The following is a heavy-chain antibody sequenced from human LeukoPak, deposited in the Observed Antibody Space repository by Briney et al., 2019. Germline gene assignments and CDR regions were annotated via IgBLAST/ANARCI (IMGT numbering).Heavy chain of an antibody. CDR1: GGSISGYY. D-gene: IGHD1/OR15-1a*01. J-gene: IGHJ6*04. Sequence: SETLSLTCIVSGGSISGYYWCWMRERPGGGLWWSGYIYYSGSTNYNPSLKSRVTTSVATPKNQLSLQLSSVTAADTPVYYCARVEATNDYYYYGRNVWGKGTTVTLPS. V-gene: IGHV4-59*01. CDR2: IYYSGST. CDR3: ARVEATNDYYYYGRNV.